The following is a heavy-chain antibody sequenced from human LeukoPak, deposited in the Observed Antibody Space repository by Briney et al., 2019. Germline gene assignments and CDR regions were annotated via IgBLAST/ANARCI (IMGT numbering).Heavy chain of an antibody. CDR2: VNSDGSTT. J-gene: IGHJ4*02. CDR3: ARALWFGETFPAY. CDR1: GFTSSTYW. D-gene: IGHD3-10*01. Sequence: GGSLRLSCAASGFTSSTYWMHWVRQAPGKGLVWVSRVNSDGSTTSYADSVKGRFTISRDNAKNTLYLQMNSLRAEDTAVYFCARALWFGETFPAYWGQGTLVTVSS. V-gene: IGHV3-74*01.